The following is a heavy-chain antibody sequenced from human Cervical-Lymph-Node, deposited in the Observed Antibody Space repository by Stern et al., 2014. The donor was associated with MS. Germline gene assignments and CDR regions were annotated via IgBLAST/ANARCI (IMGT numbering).Heavy chain of an antibody. V-gene: IGHV1-3*04. CDR3: AKDSGSGWYRFDY. Sequence: QVQLVQSGDEVKKPGASVKVSCKASGYTFNKYAIHWVRQAPGQRLEWMGWITTATGNTEYSQKVQCRVTIHRDTSANTAHMELSSLRSDDTAVYYCAKDSGSGWYRFDYGGQGTLVTVSS. D-gene: IGHD6-19*01. CDR1: GYTFNKYA. CDR2: ITTATGNT. J-gene: IGHJ4*02.